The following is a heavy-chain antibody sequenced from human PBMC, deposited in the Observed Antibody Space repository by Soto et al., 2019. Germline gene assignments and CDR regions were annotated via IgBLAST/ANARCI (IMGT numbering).Heavy chain of an antibody. J-gene: IGHJ5*02. CDR3: ARDRRNWNAGVDWFDP. D-gene: IGHD1-1*01. CDR1: GGSISSGGYY. V-gene: IGHV4-31*03. CDR2: IYYSGST. Sequence: QVQLQESGPGLVKPSQTLSLTCTVSGGSISSGGYYWSWIRQHPGKGLEWIGYIYYSGSTYYNPSLKSRVTISVDTSKNQFSLKLSSVTAADTAVYYCARDRRNWNAGVDWFDPWGQGTLVTVSS.